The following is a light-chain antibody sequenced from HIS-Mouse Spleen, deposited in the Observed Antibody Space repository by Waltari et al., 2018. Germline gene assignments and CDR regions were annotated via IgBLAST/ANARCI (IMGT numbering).Light chain of an antibody. CDR1: SSDVGGYNL. J-gene: IGLJ3*02. Sequence: QSALTPPAPVSGSPGQSITIPCTGTSSDVGGYNLVPWYQQHPGKAPKLMIYEGSKRPSGVSNRFSGSKSGNTASLTISGLQAEDEADYYCCSYAGSSTWVFGGGTKLTVL. CDR2: EGS. V-gene: IGLV2-23*01. CDR3: CSYAGSSTWV.